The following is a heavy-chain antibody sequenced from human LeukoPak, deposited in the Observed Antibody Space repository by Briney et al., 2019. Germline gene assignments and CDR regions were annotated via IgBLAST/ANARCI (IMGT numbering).Heavy chain of an antibody. Sequence: SETLSLTCAAYGGSFSGYYWSWIRQPPGKGLEWIGEINHSGSTNYNPSLKSRVTISVDTSKNQFSLKLSSVTAADTAVYYCARGRDRITKGSNWFDPWGQGTLVTVSS. J-gene: IGHJ5*02. CDR1: GGSFSGYY. CDR2: INHSGST. D-gene: IGHD3-16*01. V-gene: IGHV4-34*01. CDR3: ARGRDRITKGSNWFDP.